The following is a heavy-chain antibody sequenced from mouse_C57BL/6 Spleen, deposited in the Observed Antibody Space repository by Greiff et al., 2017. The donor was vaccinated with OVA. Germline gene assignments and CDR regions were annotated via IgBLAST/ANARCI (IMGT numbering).Heavy chain of an antibody. J-gene: IGHJ1*03. D-gene: IGHD1-1*01. Sequence: QVQLQQSGPELVKPGASVKISCKASGYAFSSSWMNWVKQRPGKGLEWIGRIYPGDGDTNYNGKFKGKATLTADKSSSKAYMQLSSLTSEESAVYFCARGLDYYGSSEGNFDVWGTGTTVTVSS. CDR1: GYAFSSSW. V-gene: IGHV1-82*01. CDR2: IYPGDGDT. CDR3: ARGLDYYGSSEGNFDV.